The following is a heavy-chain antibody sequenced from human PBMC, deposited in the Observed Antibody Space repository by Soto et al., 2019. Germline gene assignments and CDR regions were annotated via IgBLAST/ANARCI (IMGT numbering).Heavy chain of an antibody. J-gene: IGHJ4*02. CDR1: GFTFSSYG. Sequence: PGGSLRLSCAASGFTFSSYGMHWVRQAPGKGLEWVAVISYDGSNKYYADSVKGRFTISRDNSKNTLYLQMNSLRAEDTAVYYCAKVRSISARPSFDYWGQGTLVTVSS. D-gene: IGHD6-6*01. CDR2: ISYDGSNK. CDR3: AKVRSISARPSFDY. V-gene: IGHV3-30*18.